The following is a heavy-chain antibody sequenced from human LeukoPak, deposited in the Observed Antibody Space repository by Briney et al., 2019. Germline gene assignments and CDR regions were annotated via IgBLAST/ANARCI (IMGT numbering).Heavy chain of an antibody. V-gene: IGHV4-59*01. CDR3: ATMELLYYFDY. CDR2: IYYSGST. Sequence: PSETLSLTCAVYGGSFSGYYWSWIRQPPGKGLEWIGYIYYSGSTNYNPSLKSRVTISVDTSKNQFSLKLSSVTAADTAVYYCATMELLYYFDYWGQGTLVTVSS. J-gene: IGHJ4*02. D-gene: IGHD2-15*01. CDR1: GGSFSGYY.